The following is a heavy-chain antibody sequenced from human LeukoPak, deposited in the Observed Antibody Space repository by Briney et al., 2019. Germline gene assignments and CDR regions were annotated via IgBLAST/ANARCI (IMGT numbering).Heavy chain of an antibody. D-gene: IGHD2-2*01. CDR1: GGSISSGDYY. CDR2: IYYSGST. J-gene: IGHJ5*02. CDR3: AGASVVVPAAGFDP. Sequence: KPSETLSLTCTVSGGSISSGDYYWGWLRQPPGKGLEWIGYIYYSGSTYYNPSLRSRVTISVDTSKNQFSLKLSSVTAADTAVYYCAGASVVVPAAGFDPWGQGTLVTVSS. V-gene: IGHV4-30-4*01.